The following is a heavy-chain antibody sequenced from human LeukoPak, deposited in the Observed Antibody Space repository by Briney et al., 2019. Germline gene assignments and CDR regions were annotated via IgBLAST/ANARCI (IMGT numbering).Heavy chain of an antibody. CDR3: ARDAFRVTMVPWFDP. J-gene: IGHJ5*02. D-gene: IGHD3-10*01. V-gene: IGHV4-4*02. Sequence: SETLSLTCAVSGGFISSSNWWSWVRQPPGKGLEWIGEIYHSGSTNYNPSLKSRVTISVDKSKNQFSLKLSSVTAADSAVYYCARDAFRVTMVPWFDPWGQGTLVTVSS. CDR1: GGFISSSNW. CDR2: IYHSGST.